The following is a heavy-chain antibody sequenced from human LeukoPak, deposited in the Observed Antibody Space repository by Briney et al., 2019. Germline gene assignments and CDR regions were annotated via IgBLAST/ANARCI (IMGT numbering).Heavy chain of an antibody. J-gene: IGHJ3*02. D-gene: IGHD2-2*03. CDR1: GFTFSNHA. CDR3: ARVDDLDAFDI. V-gene: IGHV3-30*04. Sequence: GGSLRLSCLTSGFTFSNHAMHWVRQVPGKGLEWVAVISDDGSTKFYADSVKGRFTISRDNSKNTLFLQINSLRPEDTAVYYCARVDDLDAFDIWGQGTLVTVSS. CDR2: ISDDGSTK.